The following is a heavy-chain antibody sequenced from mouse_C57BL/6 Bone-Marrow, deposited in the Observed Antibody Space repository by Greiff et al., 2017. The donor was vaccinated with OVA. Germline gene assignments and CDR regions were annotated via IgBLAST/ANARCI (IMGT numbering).Heavy chain of an antibody. J-gene: IGHJ4*01. D-gene: IGHD4-1*01. CDR3: ALTGYYAMEY. CDR1: GYTFTNYW. V-gene: IGHV1-63*01. CDR2: IYPGGGYT. Sequence: QVQLQQSGAELVRPGTSVKMSCKASGYTFTNYWIGWAKQRPGHGLEWIGDIYPGGGYTNYNEKFKGKATLTADKSSSTAYMQFSSLTSEDSAIYYCALTGYYAMEYWGQGTSVTVSS.